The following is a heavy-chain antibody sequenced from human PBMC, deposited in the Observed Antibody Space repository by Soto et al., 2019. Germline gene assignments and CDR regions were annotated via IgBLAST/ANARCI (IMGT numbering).Heavy chain of an antibody. D-gene: IGHD3-3*01. CDR1: GFTFRSYA. J-gene: IGHJ3*02. CDR2: ISGSGGST. V-gene: IGHV3-23*01. CDR3: AKTDTDFWSGYYAFDI. Sequence: LSLTCAASGFTFRSYAMSWVRQAPGKGLEWVSAISGSGGSTYYADSVKGRFTISRDNSKNTLYLQMNSLRAEDTAVYYCAKTDTDFWSGYYAFDIWGQGTMVTVSS.